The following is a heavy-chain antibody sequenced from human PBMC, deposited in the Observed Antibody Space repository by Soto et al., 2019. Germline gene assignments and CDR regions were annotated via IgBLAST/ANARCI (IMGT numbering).Heavy chain of an antibody. D-gene: IGHD5-12*01. Sequence: GGSLRLSCAASGFTFSSYWMHWVRQAPGKGLVWVSRINSDGSSTSYAGSVKGRFTISRDNAQNTLYLQMNSLRAEDTAIYYCARAGYNSTSYYFDYWGQGTLVTVSS. CDR2: INSDGSST. CDR3: ARAGYNSTSYYFDY. J-gene: IGHJ4*02. CDR1: GFTFSSYW. V-gene: IGHV3-74*01.